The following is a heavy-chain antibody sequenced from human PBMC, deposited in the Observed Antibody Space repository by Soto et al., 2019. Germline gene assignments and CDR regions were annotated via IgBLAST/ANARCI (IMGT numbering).Heavy chain of an antibody. J-gene: IGHJ4*02. D-gene: IGHD4-17*01. CDR3: ATGNPTVVTPPAVY. V-gene: IGHV3-23*01. CDR2: ISGSGGST. Sequence: GGSLRLSCAASGFTFSSYAMSWVRQAPGKGLEWVSAISGSGGSTYYADSVKGRFTISRDNSKNTLYLQMNSLRAEDTAVYYCATGNPTVVTPPAVYWGQGTLVTSPQ. CDR1: GFTFSSYA.